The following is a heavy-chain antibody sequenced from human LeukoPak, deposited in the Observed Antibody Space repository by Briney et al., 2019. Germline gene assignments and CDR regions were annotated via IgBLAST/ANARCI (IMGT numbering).Heavy chain of an antibody. CDR2: ISSSGSTI. CDR3: AKDRLGGNTIYWFDP. CDR1: GFTFSDYY. J-gene: IGHJ5*02. Sequence: PGGSLRLSCAASGFTFSDYYMSWIRQAPGKGLEWVSYISSSGSTIYYADSVKGRFTISRDNAKNSLYLQMNSLRAEDAAVYYCAKDRLGGNTIYWFDPWGQGTLVTVSS. D-gene: IGHD4-23*01. V-gene: IGHV3-11*01.